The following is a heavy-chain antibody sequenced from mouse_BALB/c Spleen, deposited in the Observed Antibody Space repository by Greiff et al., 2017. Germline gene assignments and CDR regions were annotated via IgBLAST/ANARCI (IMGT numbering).Heavy chain of an antibody. CDR2: ISSGSSTI. V-gene: IGHV5-17*02. CDR3: ARNIRGGPRFAY. Sequence: EVKLVESGGGLVQPGGSRKLSCAASGFTFSSFGMHWVRQAPEKGLEWVAYISSGSSTIYYADTVKGRFTISRDNPKNTLFLQMTSLRSEDTAMYYCARNIRGGPRFAYWGQGTLVTVSA. CDR1: GFTFSSFG. D-gene: IGHD1-3*01. J-gene: IGHJ3*01.